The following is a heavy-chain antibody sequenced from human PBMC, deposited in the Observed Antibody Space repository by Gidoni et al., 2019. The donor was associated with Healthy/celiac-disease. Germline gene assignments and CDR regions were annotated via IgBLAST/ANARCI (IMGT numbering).Heavy chain of an antibody. J-gene: IGHJ3*02. D-gene: IGHD6-13*01. V-gene: IGHV3-72*01. Sequence: EVQLVESGGGLVQPGGSLRLSCAASGFTFSDHYMDWVRQAPGKGLEWVGRTRNKANSYTTEYAASVKGRFTISRDDSKNSLYLQMNSLKTEDTAVYYCAREGSTRGHAFDIWGQGTMVTVSS. CDR3: AREGSTRGHAFDI. CDR2: TRNKANSYTT. CDR1: GFTFSDHY.